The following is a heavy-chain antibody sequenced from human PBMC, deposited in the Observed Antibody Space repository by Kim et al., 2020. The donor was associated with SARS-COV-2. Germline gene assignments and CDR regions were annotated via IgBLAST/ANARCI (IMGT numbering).Heavy chain of an antibody. CDR3: AKDEGMENYYYSYGRDA. CDR2: IWYDGSNN. J-gene: IGHJ6*01. Sequence: GGSLRLSCAASGFTFSSYGMHWVRQAPGKGLEWVAVIWYDGSNNYYADSVKGRFTISKDNSKNTLYLQMTSRGPEDTAVYYCAKDEGMENYYYSYGRDA. CDR1: GFTFSSYG. D-gene: IGHD6-13*01. V-gene: IGHV3-33*06.